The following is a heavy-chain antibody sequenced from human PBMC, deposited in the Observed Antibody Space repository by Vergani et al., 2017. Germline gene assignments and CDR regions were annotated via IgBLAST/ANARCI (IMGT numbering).Heavy chain of an antibody. Sequence: EVQLVESGGGLVKPGGSLRLSCAASGFTFSNAWMSWVRQAPGKGLEWVGRIKSKTDGGTTDYAAPVKGRFTISRDDSKNTLYLQMNSLKTEDTAVYYYTTVGFHWGYDAFDIWGQGTMVTVSS. V-gene: IGHV3-15*01. CDR2: IKSKTDGGTT. CDR3: TTVGFHWGYDAFDI. D-gene: IGHD3-16*01. J-gene: IGHJ3*02. CDR1: GFTFSNAW.